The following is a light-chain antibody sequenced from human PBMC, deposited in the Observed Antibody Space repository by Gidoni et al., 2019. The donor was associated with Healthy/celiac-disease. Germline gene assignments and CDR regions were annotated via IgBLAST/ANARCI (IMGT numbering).Light chain of an antibody. CDR1: QSLLHSNGYNY. V-gene: IGKV2-28*01. Sequence: DIVMTQSPLSLPVTPGEPASISCRSSQSLLHSNGYNYLDWYLQKPGQSPQLLIYLGSNRASGVPDRFSGSGSGTDFTLKISRVEAEDVGVYYCMQALQTGGFTFGPGTKVDI. CDR2: LGS. J-gene: IGKJ3*01. CDR3: MQALQTGGFT.